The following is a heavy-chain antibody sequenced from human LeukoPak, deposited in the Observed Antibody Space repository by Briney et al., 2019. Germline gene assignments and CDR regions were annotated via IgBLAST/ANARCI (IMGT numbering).Heavy chain of an antibody. CDR2: IYHSGST. CDR1: GDSISSSNW. V-gene: IGHV4-4*02. J-gene: IGHJ4*02. Sequence: SGTLSLTCAVSGDSISSSNWWSWVRQPQGKGLEWIGEIYHSGSTNYNPSLKSRVTISVDKSKNQFSLKLSSVTAADTAVYYCARNYYGSGSYYPYYFDYWGQGTLVTVSS. D-gene: IGHD3-10*01. CDR3: ARNYYGSGSYYPYYFDY.